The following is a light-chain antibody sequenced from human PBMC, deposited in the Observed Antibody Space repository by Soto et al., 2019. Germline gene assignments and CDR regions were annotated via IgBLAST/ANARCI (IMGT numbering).Light chain of an antibody. V-gene: IGKV3-20*01. CDR1: QSVAGNF. Sequence: EIVLTQSPGTLSLSPGERATLSCTASQSVAGNFLAWYQQRPGQAPRLLISAASSRATAIPDRFSVSGSGTEFTLTISRLEPDDSAVYFCQQYGNSPLTFGPGTKLNIK. CDR3: QQYGNSPLT. CDR2: AAS. J-gene: IGKJ3*01.